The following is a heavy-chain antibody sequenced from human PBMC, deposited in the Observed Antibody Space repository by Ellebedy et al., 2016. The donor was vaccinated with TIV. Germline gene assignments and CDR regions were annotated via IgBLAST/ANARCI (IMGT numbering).Heavy chain of an antibody. CDR3: AKWCSGENCKNAFEI. Sequence: MPSETLSLTCTVSGGSIGNYYWNRIRQSPGKGLEWIGYSHYSGTTNYNPSLKSRVTVTVDTSKNQFSLTLTSIRAADTAVYYCAKWCSGENCKNAFEIWGQGTMVTVSS. V-gene: IGHV4-59*01. CDR2: SHYSGTT. D-gene: IGHD2-15*01. CDR1: GGSIGNYY. J-gene: IGHJ3*02.